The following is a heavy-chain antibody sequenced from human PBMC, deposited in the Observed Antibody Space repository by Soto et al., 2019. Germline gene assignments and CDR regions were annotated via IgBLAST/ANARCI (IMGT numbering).Heavy chain of an antibody. CDR1: GDSISSYY. D-gene: IGHD6-13*01. V-gene: IGHV4-59*01. Sequence: SETLSLTCTVSGDSISSYYWSWIRQPPGKGLEWIGYIYYSRSTNYNPSLKSRVTISVDTSKNQFSLKLSSVTAADTAVYYCARGYSSSWTYYYYYGMDVWGQGTTVTVSS. CDR2: IYYSRST. J-gene: IGHJ6*02. CDR3: ARGYSSSWTYYYYYGMDV.